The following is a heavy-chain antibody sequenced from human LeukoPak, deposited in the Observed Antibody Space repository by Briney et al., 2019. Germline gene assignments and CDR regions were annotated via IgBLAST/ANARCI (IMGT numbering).Heavy chain of an antibody. J-gene: IGHJ5*02. V-gene: IGHV4-4*07. CDR2: IYTSGST. D-gene: IGHD1-26*01. CDR3: ARDNVGNWFDP. CDR1: GGSISSYY. Sequence: SETLSLTCTVSGGSISSYYWNWIRQPAGQGLEWIGHIYTSGSTNYNPSLKSRVTMSVDTSKNQFSLKLSSVTAADTAVYYCARDNVGNWFDPWGQGTLVTVSS.